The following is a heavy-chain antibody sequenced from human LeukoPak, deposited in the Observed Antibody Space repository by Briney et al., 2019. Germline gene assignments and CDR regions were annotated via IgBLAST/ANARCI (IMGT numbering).Heavy chain of an antibody. CDR2: INHSGST. CDR3: ARAGRRPYYYYYYYMDV. Sequence: KPSETLSLTCAVYGGSFSGYYWSWIRQPPGKGLEWIGEINHSGSTNYNPSLKSRVTISVDTSKNQFSLKLSSVTAADTAVYYCARAGRRPYYYYYYYMDVWGKGTTVTVSS. J-gene: IGHJ6*03. D-gene: IGHD2-15*01. V-gene: IGHV4-34*01. CDR1: GGSFSGYY.